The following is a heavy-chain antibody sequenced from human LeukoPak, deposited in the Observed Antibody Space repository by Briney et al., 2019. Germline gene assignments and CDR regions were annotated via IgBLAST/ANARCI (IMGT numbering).Heavy chain of an antibody. CDR1: GGSSTSYY. Sequence: ETLSLTCTVSGGSSTSYYWSWIRQPPGKGLEWVSAISGSGGSTYYADSVKGRFTISRDNSKNTLYLQMNSLRAEDTAVYYCAKDCNYDFWSGYGYDYWGQGTLVTVSS. D-gene: IGHD3-3*01. V-gene: IGHV3-23*01. CDR3: AKDCNYDFWSGYGYDY. CDR2: ISGSGGST. J-gene: IGHJ4*02.